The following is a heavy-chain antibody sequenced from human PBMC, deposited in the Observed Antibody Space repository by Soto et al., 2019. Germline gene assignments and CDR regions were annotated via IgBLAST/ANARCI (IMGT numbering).Heavy chain of an antibody. D-gene: IGHD6-19*01. Sequence: QVQLQQWGAGLLKPSETLSLTCVVYGGSFSGYYWSWIRQPPGKGLEWIGEINHSGSTNYNPSLKSRVTISVDMSKKQLSLKLSSMTAADTAVYYCARPSSSLPYYYPGMDVWGQGTTVTVSS. V-gene: IGHV4-34*01. CDR2: INHSGST. CDR1: GGSFSGYY. J-gene: IGHJ6*02. CDR3: ARPSSSLPYYYPGMDV.